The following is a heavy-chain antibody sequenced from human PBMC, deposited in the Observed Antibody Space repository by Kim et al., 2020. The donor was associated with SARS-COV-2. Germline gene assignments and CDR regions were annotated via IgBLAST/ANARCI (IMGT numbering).Heavy chain of an antibody. CDR2: INHSGST. Sequence: SETLSLTCAVYGGSFSGYYWSWIRQPPGKGLEWIGEINHSGSTNYNPSLKSRVTISVDTSKNQFSLKLSSVTAADTAVYYCARGRITMVRGRYWYFDLWGRGTLVTVSS. CDR1: GGSFSGYY. CDR3: ARGRITMVRGRYWYFDL. V-gene: IGHV4-34*01. D-gene: IGHD3-10*01. J-gene: IGHJ2*01.